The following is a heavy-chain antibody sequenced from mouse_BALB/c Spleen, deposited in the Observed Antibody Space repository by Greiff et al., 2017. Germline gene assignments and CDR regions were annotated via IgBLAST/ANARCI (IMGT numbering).Heavy chain of an antibody. D-gene: IGHD2-1*01. CDR2: IWSGGST. V-gene: IGHV2-2*02. CDR3: ARNKENYGILYFDY. CDR1: GFSLTSYG. J-gene: IGHJ2*01. Sequence: QVQLKESGPGLVQPSQSLSITCTVSGFSLTSYGVHWVRQSPGKGLEWLGVIWSGGSTDYNAAFISRLSISKDNSKSQVFFKMNSLQANDTAIYYCARNKENYGILYFDYWGQGTTLTVSS.